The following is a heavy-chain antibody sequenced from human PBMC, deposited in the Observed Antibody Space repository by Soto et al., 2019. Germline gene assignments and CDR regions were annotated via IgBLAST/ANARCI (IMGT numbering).Heavy chain of an antibody. Sequence: QPXGSLSLSCAASGFTFSSYGMHWVRQAPGKGLEWVAVIWYDGSNKYYADSVKGRFTISRDNSKNTLYLQMNSLRAEDTAVYYCARVVVPAAMPVSYGMYFWGQGTTVTVSS. CDR2: IWYDGSNK. CDR3: ARVVVPAAMPVSYGMYF. V-gene: IGHV3-33*01. D-gene: IGHD2-2*01. CDR1: GFTFSSYG. J-gene: IGHJ6*02.